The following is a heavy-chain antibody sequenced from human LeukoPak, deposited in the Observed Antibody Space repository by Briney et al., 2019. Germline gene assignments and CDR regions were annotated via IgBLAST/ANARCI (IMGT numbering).Heavy chain of an antibody. CDR2: IYYSGST. CDR1: GGSISSYY. J-gene: IGHJ6*02. D-gene: IGHD3-10*01. Sequence: SETLSLTCTVSGGSISSYYWSWIRQPPGKGLEWIGYIYYSGSTNYNPSLKSRVTISVDTSKNQFSLKLSSVAAADTAVYYCARGRPSGYYYGMDVWGQGTTVTVSS. V-gene: IGHV4-59*01. CDR3: ARGRPSGYYYGMDV.